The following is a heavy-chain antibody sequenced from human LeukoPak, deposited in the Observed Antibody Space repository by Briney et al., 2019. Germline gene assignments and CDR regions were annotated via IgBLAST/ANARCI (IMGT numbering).Heavy chain of an antibody. J-gene: IGHJ4*02. V-gene: IGHV3-23*01. Sequence: GGSLRLSCAASGFTFNSYAMSWVRQAPGKGLEWVSAISGSGASTYYADSVKGRFTISRDNSKNTLYLQMNSLRAEDTAVYYCAKDREYSSSWPNFFDYWGQGTLVTVSS. CDR2: ISGSGAST. D-gene: IGHD6-13*01. CDR1: GFTFNSYA. CDR3: AKDREYSSSWPNFFDY.